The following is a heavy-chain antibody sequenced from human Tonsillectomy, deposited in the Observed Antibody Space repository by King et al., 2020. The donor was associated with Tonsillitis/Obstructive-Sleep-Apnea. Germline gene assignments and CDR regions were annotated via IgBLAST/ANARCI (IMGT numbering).Heavy chain of an antibody. Sequence: VQLQESGPGLVKPSETLSLTCTVSGGSISSYYWTWIRQLPGKGLEWIGYIYYSGSTNYNPSLKSRVTISVDTSKNQFSLNLSSVTAADTAVYYCAREGSDGYFDYWGQGTLVTVSS. CDR1: GGSISSYY. V-gene: IGHV4-59*01. D-gene: IGHD2-21*02. CDR2: IYYSGST. CDR3: AREGSDGYFDY. J-gene: IGHJ4*02.